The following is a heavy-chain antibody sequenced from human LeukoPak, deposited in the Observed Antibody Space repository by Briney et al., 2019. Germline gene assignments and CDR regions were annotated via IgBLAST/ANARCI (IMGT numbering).Heavy chain of an antibody. CDR2: IRSKAYGGTT. Sequence: GSLRLSCTASGFTFGDYAMSWFRQAPGKGLEWVGFIRSKAYGGTTEYAASVKGRFTISRDDSKSIAYLQMNSLKTEDTAVYYCASSNPHEWELLWLGFQGGGAFDIWGQGTMVTVSS. D-gene: IGHD1-26*01. CDR3: ASSNPHEWELLWLGFQGGGAFDI. J-gene: IGHJ3*02. CDR1: GFTFGDYA. V-gene: IGHV3-49*03.